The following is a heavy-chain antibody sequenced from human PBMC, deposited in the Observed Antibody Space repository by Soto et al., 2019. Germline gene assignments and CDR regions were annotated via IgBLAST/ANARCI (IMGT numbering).Heavy chain of an antibody. CDR2: IYHSGST. Sequence: QVQLQESGPGLVKPSGTLSLTCAVSGGSISSSNWWSWVRQPPGKGLEWIGEIYHSGSTNYNPSLKSRVTISVDKSKNQFSLKLSSVTAADTAVYYGARHYYDSSGYYSETGYFDYWGQGTLVTVSS. D-gene: IGHD3-22*01. V-gene: IGHV4-4*02. J-gene: IGHJ4*02. CDR1: GGSISSSNW. CDR3: ARHYYDSSGYYSETGYFDY.